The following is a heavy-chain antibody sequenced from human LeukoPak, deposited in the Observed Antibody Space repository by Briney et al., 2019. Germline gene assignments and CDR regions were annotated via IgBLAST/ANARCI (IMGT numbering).Heavy chain of an antibody. J-gene: IGHJ4*02. CDR3: ARDDFGDSLYYFDY. D-gene: IGHD4-17*01. V-gene: IGHV3-23*01. CDR1: GFTFSSYA. CDR2: IGGRGGNT. Sequence: GGSLRLSCTASGFTFSSYAMNWVRQAPGKGLEWVSGIGGRGGNTYYADSVRGRFTVSRDNSMNTLYLQMKSLRAEDTAVYYCARDDFGDSLYYFDYWGQGTLVTVSS.